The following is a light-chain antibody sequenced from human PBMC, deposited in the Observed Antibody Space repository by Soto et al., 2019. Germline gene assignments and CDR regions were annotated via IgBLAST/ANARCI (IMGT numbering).Light chain of an antibody. Sequence: IQLTQSPSSLSASVGDRVTITCRASQGISSYLAWYQQKPGKAPKLLIYAAPTLQSGVPPRFSGSGSGTHFTLTIGGLEAEDFPTYYCQQLNSYPLTFGGGTKVEIK. CDR3: QQLNSYPLT. CDR1: QGISSY. V-gene: IGKV1-9*01. CDR2: AAP. J-gene: IGKJ4*01.